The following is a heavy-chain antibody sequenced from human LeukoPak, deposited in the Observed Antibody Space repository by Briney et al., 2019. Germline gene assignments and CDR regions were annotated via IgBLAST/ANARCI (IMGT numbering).Heavy chain of an antibody. CDR2: ISSSSSYI. D-gene: IGHD1-7*01. V-gene: IGHV3-21*01. CDR1: GFTFSSYS. Sequence: GGSLRLSCAASGFTFSSYSMNWVRQAPGKGLEWVSSISSSSSYIYYADSVKGRFTISRDNAKNSLYLQMNSLRAEDTAVYYCAREARYSWNLPNGLDYWGQGTLVTVSS. J-gene: IGHJ4*02. CDR3: AREARYSWNLPNGLDY.